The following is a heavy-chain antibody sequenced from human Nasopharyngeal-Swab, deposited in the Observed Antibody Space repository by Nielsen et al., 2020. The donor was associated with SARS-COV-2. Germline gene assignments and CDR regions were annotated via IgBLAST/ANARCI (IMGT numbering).Heavy chain of an antibody. CDR1: GFTFSSYA. Sequence: GESLKISCAASGFTFSSYAVHWVRQAPGKGLEWVAVISYDGSNKYYADSVKGRFTISRDNSKNTLYLQMDSLRAEDTDVYYCARGRYCSTTSCYAAYYYHYVDVWDKGTMVTVSS. CDR2: ISYDGSNK. CDR3: ARGRYCSTTSCYAAYYYHYVDV. J-gene: IGHJ6*03. V-gene: IGHV3-30-3*01. D-gene: IGHD2-2*01.